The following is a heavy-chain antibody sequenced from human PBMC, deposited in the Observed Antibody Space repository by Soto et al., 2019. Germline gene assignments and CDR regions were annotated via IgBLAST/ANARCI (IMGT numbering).Heavy chain of an antibody. CDR3: ARSRPARYYDFWSGYAYYFDY. D-gene: IGHD3-3*01. V-gene: IGHV1-69*06. CDR2: INPIFGTA. Sequence: ASVKVSCKASGYTFTSYYMNWVRQAPGQGLEWMGWINPIFGTANYAQKFQGRVTITADKSTSTAYMELSSLRSEDTAVYYCARSRPARYYDFWSGYAYYFDYWGQGTLVTVSS. J-gene: IGHJ4*02. CDR1: GYTFTSYY.